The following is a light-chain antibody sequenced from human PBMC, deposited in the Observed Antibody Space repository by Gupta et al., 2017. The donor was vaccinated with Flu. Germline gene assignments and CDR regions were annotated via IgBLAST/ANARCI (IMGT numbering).Light chain of an antibody. CDR1: QSISSY. Sequence: DIQMTQSPSSLSASVGDRVTITCRASQSISSYLNWYQQKPGKAPKLLIYAASSWQSGVPSRFSGSGYGTDFTLTISSRQPEDFAAYYCQQSDSNPNFTFGHGTKVDIK. J-gene: IGKJ3*01. V-gene: IGKV1-39*01. CDR2: AAS. CDR3: QQSDSNPNFT.